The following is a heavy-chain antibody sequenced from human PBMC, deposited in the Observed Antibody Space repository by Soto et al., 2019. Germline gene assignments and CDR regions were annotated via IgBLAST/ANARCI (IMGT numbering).Heavy chain of an antibody. CDR2: IIPTFGTA. Sequence: GASVKVSCKASGCTFSSYAISWVRQAPGQGLEWMGGIIPTFGTANYAQKFQGRVTITADESTSTAYMELSSLRSEDTAVYYCARSSSSWSLYYYYGMDVWGQGTTVTVSS. J-gene: IGHJ6*02. V-gene: IGHV1-69*13. CDR1: GCTFSSYA. CDR3: ARSSSSWSLYYYYGMDV. D-gene: IGHD6-13*01.